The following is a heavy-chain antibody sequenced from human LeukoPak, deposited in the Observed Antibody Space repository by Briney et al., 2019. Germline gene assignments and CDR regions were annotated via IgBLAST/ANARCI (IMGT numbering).Heavy chain of an antibody. Sequence: GGPLRLSCEASGFTFSSYAMTWVRQAPGKGLEWVSSISGSGGSTYYADSVKGRFTISRDNSKNTLYLQMNSLRAEDTAVYYCAKDQDIVVVVAAKGGYFDYWGQGTLVTVSS. CDR1: GFTFSSYA. V-gene: IGHV3-23*01. J-gene: IGHJ4*02. D-gene: IGHD2-15*01. CDR3: AKDQDIVVVVAAKGGYFDY. CDR2: ISGSGGST.